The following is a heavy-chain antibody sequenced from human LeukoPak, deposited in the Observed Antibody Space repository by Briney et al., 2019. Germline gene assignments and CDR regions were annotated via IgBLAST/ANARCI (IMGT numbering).Heavy chain of an antibody. CDR1: GGTFSSYA. D-gene: IGHD6-13*01. J-gene: IGHJ4*02. CDR2: IIPIFGTA. Sequence: SVKVSCKASGGTFSSYAISWVRQAPGQGLEWMGGIIPIFGTANYAQKFQGRVTITTDESTSTAYMELSSLRSEDTAVYYCARVGSSSWYTDTYYFDYWGQGTLVTVSS. V-gene: IGHV1-69*05. CDR3: ARVGSSSWYTDTYYFDY.